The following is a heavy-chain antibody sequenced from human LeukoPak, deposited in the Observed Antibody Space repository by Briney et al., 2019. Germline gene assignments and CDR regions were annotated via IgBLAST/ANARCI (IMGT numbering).Heavy chain of an antibody. CDR1: GFTFSDYY. V-gene: IGHV3-11*06. Sequence: GGSLRLSCAASGFTFSDYYMSWIRQAPGKGLEWISYISSSSSYTNYADSVKGRFSISRDNAKNMLYLQMNSLRAEDTAVYYCGRELAAGDWGQGTLVTVSS. CDR2: ISSSSSYT. CDR3: GRELAAGD. J-gene: IGHJ4*02. D-gene: IGHD6-13*01.